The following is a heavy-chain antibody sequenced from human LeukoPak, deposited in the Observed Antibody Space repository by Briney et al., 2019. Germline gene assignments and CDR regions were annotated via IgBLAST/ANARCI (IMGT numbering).Heavy chain of an antibody. V-gene: IGHV3-7*03. CDR1: GFIFSGSW. J-gene: IGHJ4*02. CDR3: TTDTWYSAGH. CDR2: IKKDGSEK. D-gene: IGHD2-15*01. Sequence: GGSLRLSCTASGFIFSGSWMAWIPQAPGKGLEWVAIIKKDGSEKYYVDSMKGRFTISRDNAKNSLFLQMNSLRAEDTAIYYCTTDTWYSAGHWGQGTLVTVSS.